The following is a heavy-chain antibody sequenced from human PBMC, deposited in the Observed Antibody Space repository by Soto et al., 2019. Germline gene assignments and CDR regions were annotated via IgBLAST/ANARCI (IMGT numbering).Heavy chain of an antibody. J-gene: IGHJ4*02. V-gene: IGHV1-3*01. Sequence: ASVKVSCKASGYTFTSYAMHWVRQAPGQRLEWMGWINAGNGNTKYSQKFQGRVTITRDTSASTAYMELSSLRSEDTVVYYCARDKKDYYGSGRGDYWGQGTLVTVSS. CDR3: ARDKKDYYGSGRGDY. CDR2: INAGNGNT. CDR1: GYTFTSYA. D-gene: IGHD3-10*01.